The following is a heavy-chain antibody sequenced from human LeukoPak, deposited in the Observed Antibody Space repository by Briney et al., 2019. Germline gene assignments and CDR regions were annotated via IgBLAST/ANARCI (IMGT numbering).Heavy chain of an antibody. Sequence: GRSLRPSCAASGFTFSSYGMHWVRQAPGKGLEWVAVIWYDGSNKYYADSVKGRFTISRDNSKNTLYLQMNSLRAEDTAVYYCARDLLGYCSSTSCPNSGFPDYWGQGTLVTVSS. CDR3: ARDLLGYCSSTSCPNSGFPDY. V-gene: IGHV3-33*01. J-gene: IGHJ4*02. CDR1: GFTFSSYG. CDR2: IWYDGSNK. D-gene: IGHD2-2*01.